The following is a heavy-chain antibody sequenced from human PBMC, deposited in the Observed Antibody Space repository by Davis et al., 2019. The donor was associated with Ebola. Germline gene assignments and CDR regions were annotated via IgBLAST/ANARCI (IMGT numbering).Heavy chain of an antibody. J-gene: IGHJ5*02. D-gene: IGHD6-6*01. V-gene: IGHV3-23*01. Sequence: PGGSLRLSCAASGSPFSNHAMSSVRQAPGKGLEWVSGISDSGGSTHYADSVKGRFTVSRDNSKNTLFLQMNSLRAEDTAVYYCAKGGGTSSSDYRRTWGQGTLVTVSS. CDR1: GSPFSNHA. CDR3: AKGGGTSSSDYRRT. CDR2: ISDSGGST.